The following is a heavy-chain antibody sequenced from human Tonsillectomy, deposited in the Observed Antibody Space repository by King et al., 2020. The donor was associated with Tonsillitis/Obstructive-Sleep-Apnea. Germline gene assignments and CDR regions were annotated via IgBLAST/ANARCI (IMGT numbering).Heavy chain of an antibody. Sequence: VQLVESGGGLVQSGRSLRLSCAASGFTFDDYAMHWVRHTPEKGLEWVSGISWNSGYIGYAGSVKGRFTISRDNAKNSLYLQINSLRVEDTALYYCAKDSVAYYGSGDYYMDVWGKGTTVTVSS. CDR3: AKDSVAYYGSGDYYMDV. V-gene: IGHV3-9*01. CDR2: ISWNSGYI. CDR1: GFTFDDYA. D-gene: IGHD3-10*01. J-gene: IGHJ6*03.